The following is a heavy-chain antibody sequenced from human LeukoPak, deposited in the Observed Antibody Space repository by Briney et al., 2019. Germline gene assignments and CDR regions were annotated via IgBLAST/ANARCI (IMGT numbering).Heavy chain of an antibody. CDR3: ARARGYCAADCSRYAFDY. V-gene: IGHV3-23*01. CDR1: GFTFSSYT. D-gene: IGHD2-21*02. J-gene: IGHJ4*02. CDR2: ISNSGRNT. Sequence: GGSLRLSCAASGFTFSSYTMSWVRQAPGKGLERVSTISNSGRNTFYTDSVRGRFTISRDNSKNTLYLQMNSLRAGDTAVYSCARARGYCAADCSRYAFDYWGQGTLVTVSS.